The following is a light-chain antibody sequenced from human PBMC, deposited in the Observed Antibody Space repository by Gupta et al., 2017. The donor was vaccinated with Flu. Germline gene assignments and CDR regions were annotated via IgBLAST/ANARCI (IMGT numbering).Light chain of an antibody. CDR2: AEN. V-gene: IGLV6-57*01. CDR1: SCNIASNY. Sequence: NFMLTQPHSVSESPGKTVTIPCTRSSCNIASNYVQWYQQRPGSSPTTVIYAENQSPAGVPDRFSGSTDSSSNSASRTISGLDTEDEADYYCQSYDGTNFVFGTGTKITVL. J-gene: IGLJ1*01. CDR3: QSYDGTNFV.